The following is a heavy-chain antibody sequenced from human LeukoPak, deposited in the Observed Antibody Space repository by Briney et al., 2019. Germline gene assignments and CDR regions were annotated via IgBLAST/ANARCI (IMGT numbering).Heavy chain of an antibody. CDR2: ISSSSIYI. J-gene: IGHJ3*02. Sequence: GGSLRLSCATSGFSFDNHGMHWVRQAPGKGLEWVSSISSSSIYIYYVDSLKGRFTISRDNAKNSLYLRMTSLRAEDTAVYYCARDIDDYGDYHAFDIWGQGTMVTVSS. CDR3: ARDIDDYGDYHAFDI. CDR1: GFSFDNHG. D-gene: IGHD4-17*01. V-gene: IGHV3-21*06.